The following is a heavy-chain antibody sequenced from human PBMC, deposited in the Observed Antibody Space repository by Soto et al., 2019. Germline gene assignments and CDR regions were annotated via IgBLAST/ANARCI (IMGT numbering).Heavy chain of an antibody. D-gene: IGHD2-21*02. J-gene: IGHJ4*02. CDR3: ARDTYGGNSGSVFDY. CDR1: GGSISSYY. Sequence: PSETLSITCTVSGGSISSYYWSWIRQPPGKGLEWIGYIYYSGSTNYNPSVKSRVTISVDTSKNQFSLKLSSVTAADTAVYYCARDTYGGNSGSVFDYWGQGTLVTVSS. CDR2: IYYSGST. V-gene: IGHV4-59*01.